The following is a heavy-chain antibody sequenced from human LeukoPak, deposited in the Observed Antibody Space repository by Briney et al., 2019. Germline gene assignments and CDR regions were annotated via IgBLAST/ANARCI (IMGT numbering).Heavy chain of an antibody. V-gene: IGHV4-61*02. J-gene: IGHJ5*02. Sequence: SQTLSLTCTVSGGSISSGSYYWSWIRQPAGKGLEWIGRIYASGRTNYNPSLKSRVTISIDTSKNQFSLNLNSVAAADTGLYYCARGVDSNGYQLKGFDPWGQGTLVTVSS. CDR2: IYASGRT. CDR3: ARGVDSNGYQLKGFDP. CDR1: GGSISSGSYY. D-gene: IGHD3-22*01.